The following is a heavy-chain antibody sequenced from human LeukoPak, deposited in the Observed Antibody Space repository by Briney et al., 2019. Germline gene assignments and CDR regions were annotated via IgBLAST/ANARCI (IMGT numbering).Heavy chain of an antibody. CDR2: SRHKAKGYTT. Sequence: GGSLRLSCAASGFTFSDHYLDWVRRAPGKGLEWVGRSRHKAKGYTTEYAASVKGRFTISRDASKGSLILRMNSLKTEDTAVYYCAKTSCYDFRGDGVWGQGTTVTVSS. J-gene: IGHJ6*02. D-gene: IGHD3-3*01. CDR1: GFTFSDHY. V-gene: IGHV3-72*01. CDR3: AKTSCYDFRGDGV.